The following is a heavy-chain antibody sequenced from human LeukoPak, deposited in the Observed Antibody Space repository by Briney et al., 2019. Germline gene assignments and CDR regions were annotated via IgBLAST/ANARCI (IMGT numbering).Heavy chain of an antibody. Sequence: GGSLRLSCAASEFTFSSYSMNWVRQAPGKGLECVSYITNSGNSKSYADSVKGRFTISRDNAKNTLYLQMNSLRAEDTAVYYCASGSNRMLGAWYWGQGTLVTVSS. J-gene: IGHJ4*02. D-gene: IGHD3-10*02. CDR2: ITNSGNSK. V-gene: IGHV3-21*05. CDR3: ASGSNRMLGAWY. CDR1: EFTFSSYS.